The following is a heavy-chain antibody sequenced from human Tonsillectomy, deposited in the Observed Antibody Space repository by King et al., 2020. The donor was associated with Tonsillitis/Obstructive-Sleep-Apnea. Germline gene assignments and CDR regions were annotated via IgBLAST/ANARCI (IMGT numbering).Heavy chain of an antibody. CDR3: AKDIGASSGWYGGDVYAFDI. J-gene: IGHJ3*02. CDR1: GFTFSSYA. Sequence: EVQLVESGGGLVQPGGSLRLSCAASGFTFSSYAMSWVRQAPGKGLEWVSAISGSGGSTYYADSVKGRFTISRDNSKNTLYLQMNSLRAEDTAVYYCAKDIGASSGWYGGDVYAFDIWGQGTMVTVSS. CDR2: ISGSGGST. V-gene: IGHV3-23*04. D-gene: IGHD6-19*01.